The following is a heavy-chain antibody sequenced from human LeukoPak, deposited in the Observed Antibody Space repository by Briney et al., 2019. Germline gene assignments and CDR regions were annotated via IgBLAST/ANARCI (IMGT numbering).Heavy chain of an antibody. D-gene: IGHD2-21*02. V-gene: IGHV5-51*01. CDR2: IYPGDSDT. J-gene: IGHJ4*02. Sequence: GESLKISCKGSGYSFSNYWIGWVRQMPGKGLEWVGIIYPGDSDTRYSPSFQDQVTISADKSISTAYLQWSSLKASDTAMYYCARPTAYCDGDCADYWGQGTLVIVPS. CDR1: GYSFSNYW. CDR3: ARPTAYCDGDCADY.